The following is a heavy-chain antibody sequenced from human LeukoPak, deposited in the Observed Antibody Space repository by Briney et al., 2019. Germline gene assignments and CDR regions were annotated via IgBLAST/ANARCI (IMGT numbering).Heavy chain of an antibody. J-gene: IGHJ4*02. CDR2: IYYSGST. V-gene: IGHV4-59*12. D-gene: IGHD3-10*02. Sequence: SETLSLTCTVSGGSISSYYWSWIRQPPGKGLEWIGYIYYSGSTNYNPSLESRVTISVDTSKKQFFLKLTSVTAADAAVYFCARRRVLMFNSIDYWGQGTLVTVSS. CDR3: ARRRVLMFNSIDY. CDR1: GGSISSYY.